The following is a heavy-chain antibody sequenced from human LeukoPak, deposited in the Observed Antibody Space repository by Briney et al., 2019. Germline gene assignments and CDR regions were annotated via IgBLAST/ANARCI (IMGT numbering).Heavy chain of an antibody. D-gene: IGHD3-10*01. CDR1: GYTFTSYG. CDR3: ARSAAYYGSGSYQGYYYYYMDV. V-gene: IGHV1-18*01. J-gene: IGHJ6*03. Sequence: ASVKVSCKASGYTFTSYGISWVRQAPGQGLEWMGWISAYNGNTNYAQKLQGRVTMTTDTSTSTAYMELRSLRSDDTAVYYCARSAAYYGSGSYQGYYYYYMDVWGKGTTVTISS. CDR2: ISAYNGNT.